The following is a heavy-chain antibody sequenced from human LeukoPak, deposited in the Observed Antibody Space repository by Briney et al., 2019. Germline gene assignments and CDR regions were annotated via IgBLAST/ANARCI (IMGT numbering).Heavy chain of an antibody. J-gene: IGHJ4*02. D-gene: IGHD3-22*01. CDR3: ARTGYHYNSYGYYFLDY. CDR1: GGTFSSYI. CDR2: IIPILGTA. Sequence: ASVKVSCKASGGTFSSYIITWVRQAPGQGLEWMGEIIPILGTANYAQKFQGRVTITADESTSTAYMELSSLRSEDTAVYFCARTGYHYNSYGYYFLDYWGQGTLVTVSS. V-gene: IGHV1-69*16.